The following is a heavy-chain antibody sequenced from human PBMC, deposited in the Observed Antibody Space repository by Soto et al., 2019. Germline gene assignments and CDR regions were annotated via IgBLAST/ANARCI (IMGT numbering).Heavy chain of an antibody. J-gene: IGHJ4*02. V-gene: IGHV3-7*03. CDR1: GFMFTSYS. CDR2: IDQHGSEK. CDR3: ARREYDYWSNGVCYTPSNPFDY. D-gene: IGHD2-8*01. Sequence: GGSLRLSCAASGFMFTSYSMSWVRQAPGKGLEWVTNIDQHGSEKKYVDSVKGRFTISRDNAKNSVSLQMNSLREEDTAVYYCARREYDYWSNGVCYTPSNPFDYWCQGT.